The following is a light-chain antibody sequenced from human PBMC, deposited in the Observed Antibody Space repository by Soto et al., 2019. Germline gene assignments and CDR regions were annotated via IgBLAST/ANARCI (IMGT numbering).Light chain of an antibody. CDR2: KAS. CDR3: QKDDSYLGT. V-gene: IGKV1-5*03. CDR1: QSISNG. J-gene: IGKJ1*01. Sequence: DIQMTHSPSTLSASVGDRVTITCRASQSISNGLALYQQKPLKAPKLLIYKASSLDSGVPSRFSGSGSGTSVTLTSSSLQPDDFAPYHCQKDDSYLGTFGQGTKVDIK.